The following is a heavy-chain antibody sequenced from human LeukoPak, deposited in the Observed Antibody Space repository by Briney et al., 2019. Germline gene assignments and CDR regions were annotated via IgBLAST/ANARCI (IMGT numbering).Heavy chain of an antibody. Sequence: GGSLRLSCAASGFTFSNAWMSWVRQAPGKGLEWVGRIKSKTDGGTTDYAAPVKGRFTISRDDSKNTLYLQMDSLRTEDTAVYYCGKEDTTTGDHWGQGTLVTVSS. CDR2: IKSKTDGGTT. CDR3: GKEDTTTGDH. CDR1: GFTFSNAW. J-gene: IGHJ4*02. D-gene: IGHD5-18*01. V-gene: IGHV3-15*01.